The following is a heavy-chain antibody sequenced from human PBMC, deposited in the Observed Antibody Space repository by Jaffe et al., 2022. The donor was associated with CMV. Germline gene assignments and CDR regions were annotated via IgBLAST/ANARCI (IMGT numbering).Heavy chain of an antibody. Sequence: EVQLVESGGGLVQPGGSLRLSCTASGFTFSSYAMSWVRQAPGKGLEWVSGISGSDGSTHYTDAVKGRFTISRDNSKNTLYLQMNSLRAEDTAVYYCVGGGWACPFWGQGTLVTVSS. J-gene: IGHJ4*02. CDR3: VGGGWACPF. CDR2: ISGSDGST. D-gene: IGHD6-19*01. CDR1: GFTFSSYA. V-gene: IGHV3-23*04.